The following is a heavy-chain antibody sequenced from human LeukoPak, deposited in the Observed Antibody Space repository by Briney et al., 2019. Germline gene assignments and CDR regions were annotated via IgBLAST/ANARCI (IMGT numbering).Heavy chain of an antibody. Sequence: GRSLRLSCAASTFTFSSYAMHWVRQAPGKGLEWVTVISSDGSNKYYADSVKGRFTISRDNSKNTLDLQMNSLRAEDTAVYYCARGPSARFFGAAKGAFDIWGQGTMVTVSS. CDR1: TFTFSSYA. J-gene: IGHJ3*02. CDR3: ARGPSARFFGAAKGAFDI. CDR2: ISSDGSNK. V-gene: IGHV3-30*04. D-gene: IGHD3-3*01.